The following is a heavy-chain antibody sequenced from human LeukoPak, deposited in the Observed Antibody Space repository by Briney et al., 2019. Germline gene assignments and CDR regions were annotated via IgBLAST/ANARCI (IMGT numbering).Heavy chain of an antibody. CDR1: GYSIGVSYY. CDR2: VFHSESP. V-gene: IGHV4-38-2*01. CDR3: ARVASGGYCSGGSCYPKGLFDY. Sequence: PSETLSLTCAVSGYSIGVSYYWAWIRQPPGKGLEWIGSVFHSESPLYNPSLKSRLTILVDTSKNQFSLKLSPVTAADTAVYYCARVASGGYCSGGSCYPKGLFDYWGQGTLVTVSS. J-gene: IGHJ4*02. D-gene: IGHD2-15*01.